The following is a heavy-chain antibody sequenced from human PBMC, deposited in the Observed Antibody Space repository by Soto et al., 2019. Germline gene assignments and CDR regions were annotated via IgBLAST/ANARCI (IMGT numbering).Heavy chain of an antibody. CDR1: GGSISSSSYY. CDR2: IYYSGST. CDR3: ARTYDSSGYYYDYYYGMDV. Sequence: QLQLQESGPGLVKPSETLSLTCTVSGGSISSSSYYWGWIRQPPGKGLEWIGSIYYSGSTYYNPSLKSRVPISVDTSKNQFSLKLSSVTAADTAVYYCARTYDSSGYYYDYYYGMDVWGQGTTVTVSS. D-gene: IGHD3-22*01. V-gene: IGHV4-39*01. J-gene: IGHJ6*02.